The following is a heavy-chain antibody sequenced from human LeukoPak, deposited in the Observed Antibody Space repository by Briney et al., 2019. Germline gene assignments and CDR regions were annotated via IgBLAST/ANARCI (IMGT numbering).Heavy chain of an antibody. V-gene: IGHV3-23*01. CDR3: AKVLIIVVVPAATRAFDY. J-gene: IGHJ4*02. CDR1: GFTFSSYA. CDR2: ISGSGGST. Sequence: GGSLRLSCAASGFTFSSYAMSWVRQAPGKGLEWVSAISGSGGSTYYADSVKGRFTISRDNSKNTLYLQMNSLRAEVTAVYYCAKVLIIVVVPAATRAFDYWGQGTLVTVSS. D-gene: IGHD2-2*01.